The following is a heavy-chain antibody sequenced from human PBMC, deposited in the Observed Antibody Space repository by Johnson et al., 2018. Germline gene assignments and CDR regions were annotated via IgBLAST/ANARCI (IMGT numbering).Heavy chain of an antibody. D-gene: IGHD3-22*01. CDR1: GFTFDDYA. V-gene: IGHV3-9*01. Sequence: EVQLVESGGGLVQPGRSLRLSCAASGFTFDDYAMHWVRQAPGNGLEWVSGISWNSGSIGYADSVKGRFIISRDNAKNSLYLHMNSLRAEDTAVYYCAKAIRITMIVVPRGAFDIWGQGTTVTVSS. J-gene: IGHJ3*02. CDR2: ISWNSGSI. CDR3: AKAIRITMIVVPRGAFDI.